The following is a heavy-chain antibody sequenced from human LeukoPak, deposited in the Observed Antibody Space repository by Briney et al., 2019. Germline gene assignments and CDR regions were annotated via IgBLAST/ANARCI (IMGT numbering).Heavy chain of an antibody. J-gene: IGHJ4*02. CDR3: ARGTWEKLLCDF. V-gene: IGHV4-61*02. D-gene: IGHD1-26*01. CDR1: GASVSSRSYY. Sequence: PSETLSLTCTVSGASVSSRSYYWNWIRQSAEKGLEWIGRVYNSGTTNYSPSLRSRVTISVDTSNNQVSLKLISVTAADTAVYYCARGTWEKLLCDFWGQGTLVTVSS. CDR2: VYNSGTT.